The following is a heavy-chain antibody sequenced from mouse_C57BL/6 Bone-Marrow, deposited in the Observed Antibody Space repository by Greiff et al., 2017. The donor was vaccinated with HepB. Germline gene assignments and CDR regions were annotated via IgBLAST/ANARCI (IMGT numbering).Heavy chain of an antibody. V-gene: IGHV1-64*01. CDR1: GYTFTSYW. J-gene: IGHJ4*01. CDR3: ARGGLRSTVGGAMDY. Sequence: QVQLQQSGAELVKPGASVKLSCKASGYTFTSYWMHWVKQRPGQGLEWIGMIHPNSGSTNYNEKFKSKATLTVDKSSSTAYMQLSSLTSEDSAVYYCARGGLRSTVGGAMDYWGQGTSVTVSS. D-gene: IGHD1-1*01. CDR2: IHPNSGST.